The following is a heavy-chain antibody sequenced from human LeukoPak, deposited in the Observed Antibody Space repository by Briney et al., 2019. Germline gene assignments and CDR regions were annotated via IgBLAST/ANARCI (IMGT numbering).Heavy chain of an antibody. CDR3: ARGRGDGLGYCSGGSCYDYFDY. CDR2: INHSGST. D-gene: IGHD2-15*01. J-gene: IGHJ4*02. Sequence: PSETLSLTCAVYGGSFSGYYWSWIRQPPGKGLEWIGEINHSGSTNYNPSLKSRVTISVDTSKNQFSLKLSSVTAADTAVYYCARGRGDGLGYCSGGSCYDYFDYWGQGTLVTVSP. V-gene: IGHV4-34*01. CDR1: GGSFSGYY.